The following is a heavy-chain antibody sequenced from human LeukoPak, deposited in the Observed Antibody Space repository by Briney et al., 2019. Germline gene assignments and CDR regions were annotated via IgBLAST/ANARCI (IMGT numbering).Heavy chain of an antibody. CDR1: GFTFSSYA. J-gene: IGHJ5*02. Sequence: PGGSLRLSCAASGFTFSSYAMSWVRQAPGKGLERVSAISGSGGSTYYADSVKGRFTISRDNSKNTLYLQMNSLRAEDTAVYYCAKDHGYCSSTSCTSSGGFDHWGQGTLVTVSS. V-gene: IGHV3-23*01. CDR2: ISGSGGST. CDR3: AKDHGYCSSTSCTSSGGFDH. D-gene: IGHD2-2*01.